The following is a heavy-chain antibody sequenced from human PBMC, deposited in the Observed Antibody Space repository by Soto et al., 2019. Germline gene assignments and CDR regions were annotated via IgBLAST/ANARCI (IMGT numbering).Heavy chain of an antibody. CDR3: GRCSSTSCHLGSDY. CDR2: ISYDGSNK. V-gene: IGHV3-30-3*01. Sequence: QVQLVESGGGVVQPGRSLRLSCAASGFTFSSYAMNWVCQAPGKGLEWVALISYDGSNKYYADSVKGRFTISRDSSKNTLYLQMNSLRAADTAVYYCGRCSSTSCHLGSDYWGQGTLVTVSS. D-gene: IGHD2-2*01. CDR1: GFTFSSYA. J-gene: IGHJ4*02.